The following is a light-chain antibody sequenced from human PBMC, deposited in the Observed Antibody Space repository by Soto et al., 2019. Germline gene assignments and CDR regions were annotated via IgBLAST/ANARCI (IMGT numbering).Light chain of an antibody. CDR1: QSVGSL. V-gene: IGKV3-11*01. Sequence: EIVLTQSPATLSLSPGEGATLSCRASQSVGSLLAWYQQKPGQAPRLVIYDASNRATGVPARFSGSGSGTEFTLTISSLEPEDFAVYYCQQRDNRPITFGQGTRLEIK. CDR2: DAS. CDR3: QQRDNRPIT. J-gene: IGKJ5*01.